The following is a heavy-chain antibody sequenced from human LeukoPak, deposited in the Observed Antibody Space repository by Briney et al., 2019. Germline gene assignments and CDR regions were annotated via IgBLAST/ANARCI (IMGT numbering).Heavy chain of an antibody. CDR2: VNPNSGGT. CDR1: GYTFTGYY. Sequence: ASVKVSCKASGYTFTGYYIHWVRQAPGQGLEWMGWVNPNSGGTNFAQKFQGRVTMTSDTSMSTAYMELSSLRAEDTAVYYCARGPPLFDPWGQGTLVAVSS. J-gene: IGHJ5*02. CDR3: ARGPPLFDP. V-gene: IGHV1-2*02.